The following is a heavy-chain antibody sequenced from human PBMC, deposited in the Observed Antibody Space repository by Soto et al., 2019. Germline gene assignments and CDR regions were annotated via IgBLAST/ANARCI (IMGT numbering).Heavy chain of an antibody. CDR2: VYYSGGA. CDR1: GGSISGYY. V-gene: IGHV4-59*01. D-gene: IGHD2-21*02. CDR3: TRDGDGRMTTNPYYYYGMDV. Sequence: SETLSLTCTVSGGSISGYYWSWIRQPPGKGLEWIGNVYYSGGAKYNPSVKRRVSISVDTSKNQFSLNLSSVTAADTAVYYCTRDGDGRMTTNPYYYYGMDVWGPGITVTAP. J-gene: IGHJ6*02.